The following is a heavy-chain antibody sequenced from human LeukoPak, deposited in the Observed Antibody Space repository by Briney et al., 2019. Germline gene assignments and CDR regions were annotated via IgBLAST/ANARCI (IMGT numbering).Heavy chain of an antibody. D-gene: IGHD2-2*01. CDR2: IYTSGST. V-gene: IGHV4-4*07. J-gene: IGHJ6*03. CDR3: ARDLPPYCSSTSCPYYYYMDV. Sequence: PSETLSLTCTVSGGSISSYYWSWIRQPAGKGLEWIGRIYTSGSTNYNPSLKSRVTMSVGTSKNQFSLKLSSVTAADTAVYYCARDLPPYCSSTSCPYYYYMDVWGKGTTVTVSS. CDR1: GGSISSYY.